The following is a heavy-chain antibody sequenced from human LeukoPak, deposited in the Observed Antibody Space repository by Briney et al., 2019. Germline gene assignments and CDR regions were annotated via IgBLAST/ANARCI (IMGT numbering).Heavy chain of an antibody. CDR2: ISAYNGNT. D-gene: IGHD6-19*01. CDR1: GYTFTSYG. Sequence: ASVKVSCKASGYTFTSYGISWVRQAPGQGLEWMGWISAYNGNTNYAQKLQGRVTMTTDTSTSTAYMELRSLRSDDTAVYYCARGPDGGTQWLVPYYYYYGMDVWGQGTTVTVSS. V-gene: IGHV1-18*01. CDR3: ARGPDGGTQWLVPYYYYYGMDV. J-gene: IGHJ6*02.